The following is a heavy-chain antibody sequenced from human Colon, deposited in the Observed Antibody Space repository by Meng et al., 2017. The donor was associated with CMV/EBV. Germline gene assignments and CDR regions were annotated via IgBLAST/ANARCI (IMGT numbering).Heavy chain of an antibody. J-gene: IGHJ5*02. V-gene: IGHV2-26*01. CDR1: GFSLSNARMG. D-gene: IGHD2-15*01. CDR2: IFSNDEK. Sequence: SGPTLVKPTETLTLTCTVSGFSLSNARMGVSWIRQPPGKALEWLAHIFSNDEKSYSTSLKSRLTISKDTSKSQVVLTMTNMDPVDTATYYCARILTVVVVAATSNWFDPWGQGTLVTSPQ. CDR3: ARILTVVVVAATSNWFDP.